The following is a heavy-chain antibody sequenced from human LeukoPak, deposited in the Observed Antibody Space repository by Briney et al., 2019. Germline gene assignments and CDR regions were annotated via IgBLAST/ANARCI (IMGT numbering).Heavy chain of an antibody. Sequence: SVKVSCKASGGTFSSYAISWVRQAPGQGLEWMGGIIPIFGTANYAQKFQGRVTITADKSTSTAYMELSSLRSEDPAVYYCATDMRQQLMLDYWGQGTLVTVSS. CDR3: ATDMRQQLMLDY. J-gene: IGHJ4*02. CDR1: GGTFSSYA. CDR2: IIPIFGTA. D-gene: IGHD6-13*01. V-gene: IGHV1-69*06.